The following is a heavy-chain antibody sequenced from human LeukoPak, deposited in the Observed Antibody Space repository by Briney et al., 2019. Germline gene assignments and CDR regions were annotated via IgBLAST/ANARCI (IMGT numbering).Heavy chain of an antibody. V-gene: IGHV1-69*05. CDR3: ARVESGFYLPLFDP. Sequence: ASVKVSCKASGGTFSSYAISWVRQAPGQGLEWMGGIIPIFGTANYAQKFQGRVTMTRDTSTSTVYMELSSLRSEDTAVYYCARVESGFYLPLFDPWGQGTLVTVSS. J-gene: IGHJ5*02. CDR2: IIPIFGTA. CDR1: GGTFSSYA. D-gene: IGHD2/OR15-2a*01.